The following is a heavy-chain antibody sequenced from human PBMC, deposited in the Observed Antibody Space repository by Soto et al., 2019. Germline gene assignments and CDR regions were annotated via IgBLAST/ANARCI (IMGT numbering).Heavy chain of an antibody. CDR3: ARRAHEGRGNHYFDN. J-gene: IGHJ4*02. V-gene: IGHV4-39*02. CDR1: GGSSTGSSCY. CDR2: IYFIGRT. Sequence: PFETLSLRCSVSGGSSTGSSCYWDWIRQSPGRGLEWIGTIYFIGRTVYNSSLQSRVTMSVDTSEDHFSLNLSSVTAADKAVYSCARRAHEGRGNHYFDNWGQGALVTVSS. D-gene: IGHD3-16*01.